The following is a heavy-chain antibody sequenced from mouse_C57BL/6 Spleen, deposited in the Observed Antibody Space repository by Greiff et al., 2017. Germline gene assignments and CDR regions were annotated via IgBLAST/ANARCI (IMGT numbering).Heavy chain of an antibody. Sequence: EVQRVESGGGLVQPGGSLKLSCAASGFTFSDYYMYWVRQTPEKRLEWVAYISNGGGSTYYPDTVKGRFTISRDNAKNTLYLQMSRLKSEDTAMYYCARHGYSNSFAYWGQGTLVTVSA. J-gene: IGHJ3*01. CDR2: ISNGGGST. V-gene: IGHV5-12*01. D-gene: IGHD2-5*01. CDR1: GFTFSDYY. CDR3: ARHGYSNSFAY.